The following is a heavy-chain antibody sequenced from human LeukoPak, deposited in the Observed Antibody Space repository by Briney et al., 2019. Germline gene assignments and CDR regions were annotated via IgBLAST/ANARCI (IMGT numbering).Heavy chain of an antibody. Sequence: GRSLRLSCAASGFTFSSYGMHWVRQAPGKGLEWVAVISYDGSNEYYADSVKGRFTISRDNSKNTLYLQMNSLRAEDTAVYYCAKDFSSSWSSDYWGQGTLVTVSS. V-gene: IGHV3-30*18. CDR3: AKDFSSSWSSDY. CDR1: GFTFSSYG. J-gene: IGHJ4*02. D-gene: IGHD6-13*01. CDR2: ISYDGSNE.